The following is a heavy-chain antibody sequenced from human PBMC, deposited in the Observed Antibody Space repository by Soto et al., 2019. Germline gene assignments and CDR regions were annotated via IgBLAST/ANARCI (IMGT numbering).Heavy chain of an antibody. Sequence: GGSLRLSCAASGFTFISYAMSWVRQAPGKGLEWVSAISGSGGSTYYADSVKGRFTISRDNSKNTLYLQMNSLRAEDTAVYYCAKVTTVTTAYFDYWGQGTLVTVSS. CDR2: ISGSGGST. J-gene: IGHJ4*02. V-gene: IGHV3-23*01. CDR3: AKVTTVTTAYFDY. CDR1: GFTFISYA. D-gene: IGHD4-4*01.